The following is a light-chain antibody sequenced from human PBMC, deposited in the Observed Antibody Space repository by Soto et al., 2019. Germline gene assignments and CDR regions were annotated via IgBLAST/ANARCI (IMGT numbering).Light chain of an antibody. Sequence: EIVLAQTPGTLCLSPGERATVSCRASHSVTGSSLAWYQQKPGQAPRLLIYGASSRATGIPDRFCVSGSGTDFTLTIIRLEPHDFAVYYCQQYGSSPWSFGQGTKVDI. CDR1: HSVTGSS. J-gene: IGKJ1*01. CDR3: QQYGSSPWS. CDR2: GAS. V-gene: IGKV3-20*01.